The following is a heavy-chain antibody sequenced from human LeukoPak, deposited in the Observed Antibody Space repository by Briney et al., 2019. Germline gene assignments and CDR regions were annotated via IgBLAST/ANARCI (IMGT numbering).Heavy chain of an antibody. CDR2: INPDSGGT. V-gene: IGHV1-2*02. D-gene: IGHD4-17*01. CDR1: GYTFTGYN. CDR3: ARDFGDYGDYGYYYFHGMDV. J-gene: IGHJ6*02. Sequence: ASVKVSCKASGYTFTGYNINWVRQAPGQGLEWMGWINPDSGGTNIGQKFQGRVTMTRDTSISTVHMELGRLRSDDTAVYYCARDFGDYGDYGYYYFHGMDVWGQGTMVTVSS.